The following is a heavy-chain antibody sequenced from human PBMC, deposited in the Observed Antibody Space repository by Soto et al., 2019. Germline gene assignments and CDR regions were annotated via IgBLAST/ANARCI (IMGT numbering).Heavy chain of an antibody. CDR2: LSGSGGDT. CDR1: GFTFSSFA. J-gene: IGHJ4*02. D-gene: IGHD3-16*02. Sequence: GGSLRRSCVASGFTFSSFAMTWVRQAPGKELEWVSTLSGSGGDTYYADSVNGRFTISRDKSKNTLYLQMDRLRVEDTAVYYCAKRGGYDYVWKSYRPDYWGQGTLVTVSS. V-gene: IGHV3-23*01. CDR3: AKRGGYDYVWKSYRPDY.